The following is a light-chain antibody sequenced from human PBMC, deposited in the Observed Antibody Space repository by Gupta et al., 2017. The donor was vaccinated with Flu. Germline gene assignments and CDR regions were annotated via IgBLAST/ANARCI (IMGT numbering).Light chain of an antibody. Sequence: AIRMTQSPSSLSASTGDRVTITCRASQRINTYLAWYQQQPGKATNLLIYAASTSQSGVPSRFSGSGSGTDFTLTISRLQSEDVATYYCQQYYDYPHTFGQGTKLAI. CDR3: QQYYDYPHT. V-gene: IGKV1-8*01. J-gene: IGKJ2*01. CDR2: AAS. CDR1: QRINTY.